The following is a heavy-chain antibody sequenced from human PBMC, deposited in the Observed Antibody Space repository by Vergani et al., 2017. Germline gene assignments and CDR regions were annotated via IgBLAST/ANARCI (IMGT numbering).Heavy chain of an antibody. CDR2: IFSNDEK. Sequence: QVTLKESGPVLVKPTETLTLTCTVSGFSLSNARMGVSWIRQPPGKALEWLAHIFSNDEKSYSTSLKSRLTISKDTSKSHVVLTMTNMDPVETATYYCARIVVRGVIIDWFDPWGQGTLVTVSS. V-gene: IGHV2-26*01. CDR3: ARIVVRGVIIDWFDP. CDR1: GFSLSNARMG. J-gene: IGHJ5*02. D-gene: IGHD3-10*01.